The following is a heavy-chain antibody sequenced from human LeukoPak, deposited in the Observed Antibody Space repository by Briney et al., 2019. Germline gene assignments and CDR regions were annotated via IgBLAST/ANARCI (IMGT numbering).Heavy chain of an antibody. CDR1: GFTFSSYW. CDR3: AKADYVWGSYPGPY. J-gene: IGHJ4*02. V-gene: IGHV3-74*01. D-gene: IGHD3-16*02. CDR2: INTDGSST. Sequence: GGSLRLSCAASGFTFSSYWMHWVRQAPGKGLVWVSRINTDGSSTSYADSVKGRFTISRDNSKNTLYLQMNSLRAEDTAVYYCAKADYVWGSYPGPYWGQGTLVTVSS.